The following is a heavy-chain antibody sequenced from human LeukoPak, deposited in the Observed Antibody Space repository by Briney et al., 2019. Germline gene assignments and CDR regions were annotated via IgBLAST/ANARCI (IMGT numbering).Heavy chain of an antibody. CDR2: IYYSGST. V-gene: IGHV4-39*01. CDR1: GGSISSSSYY. CDR3: ARQEANTMVRGVGRWFDP. J-gene: IGHJ5*02. D-gene: IGHD3-10*01. Sequence: SETLSLTCTVSGGSISSSSYYWGWIRQPPGKGLEWIGSIYYSGSTYYNPSLKSRVTISVDTSKNQFSLKLSSVTAADTAVYYCARQEANTMVRGVGRWFDPWGQGTLVTVSS.